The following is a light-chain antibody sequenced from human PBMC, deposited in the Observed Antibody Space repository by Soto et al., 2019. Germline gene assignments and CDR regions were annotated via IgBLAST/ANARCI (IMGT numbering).Light chain of an antibody. Sequence: EIVLTQSPGTLSLSPGERATLSCRASQSVFNNHIGWYQQKPGQAPRRLIFGASFRATGIPDRFSGGGSGTEFTLTISSLQPEDFATYYCQQRNSYPITFGQGTRLEIK. CDR1: QSVFNNH. V-gene: IGKV3D-20*02. CDR3: QQRNSYPIT. J-gene: IGKJ5*01. CDR2: GAS.